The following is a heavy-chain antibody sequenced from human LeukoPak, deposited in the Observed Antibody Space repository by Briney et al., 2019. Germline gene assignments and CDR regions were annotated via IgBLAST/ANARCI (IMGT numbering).Heavy chain of an antibody. CDR2: IYYSGST. Sequence: PSETLSLTCTVSGGSISSYYWSWIRQPPGKGLEWIGYIYYSGSTNYNPSLKSRVTISVDTSKNQFSLKLSSVTAADTAAYYCAASPLGYCSGGSCLLVHWGQGTLVTVSS. J-gene: IGHJ1*01. CDR1: GGSISSYY. D-gene: IGHD2-15*01. V-gene: IGHV4-59*01. CDR3: AASPLGYCSGGSCLLVH.